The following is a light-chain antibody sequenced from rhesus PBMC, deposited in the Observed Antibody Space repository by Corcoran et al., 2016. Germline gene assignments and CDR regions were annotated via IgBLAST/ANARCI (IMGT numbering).Light chain of an antibody. V-gene: IGLV2-13*03. CDR2: EVS. J-gene: IGLJ1*01. CDR3: SSYACTTTGM. CDR1: SSDIGGYNR. Sequence: QAAPTQSPSVAGSPGQSVTISCTGTSSDIGGYNRVSWYQQHPGKAPKLMIYEVSKRPSGVSDRFSGSKSGNTASLTISGRQAKGEADYCCSSYACTTTGMFGAATRLPVL.